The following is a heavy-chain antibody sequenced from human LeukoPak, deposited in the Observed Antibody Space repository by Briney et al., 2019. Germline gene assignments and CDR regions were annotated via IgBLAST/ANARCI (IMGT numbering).Heavy chain of an antibody. J-gene: IGHJ4*02. Sequence: GGSLRLSCAASGFTVSNNYMSWVRQAPGKGLEWVSVIYSGGSTYYADSVKGRFTTSRDNSKNTLYLQMNSLRAEDTAVYYCARDSRGYNYLYFDYWGQGTLVTVSS. CDR3: ARDSRGYNYLYFDY. CDR2: IYSGGST. V-gene: IGHV3-53*01. CDR1: GFTVSNNY. D-gene: IGHD5-18*01.